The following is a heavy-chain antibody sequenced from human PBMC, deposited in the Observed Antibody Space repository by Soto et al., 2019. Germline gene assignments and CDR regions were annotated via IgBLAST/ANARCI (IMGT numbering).Heavy chain of an antibody. D-gene: IGHD3-3*01. CDR1: GGSFSGYY. CDR3: ARINYDFWSGYYFDY. CDR2: INHSGST. Sequence: SETLSLTCAVYGGSFSGYYWSWIRQPPGKGLEWIGEINHSGSTNYNPSLKRRVTISVDTSKNQFSLKLSSVTAADTAVYYCARINYDFWSGYYFDYWGQGTLVTVSS. J-gene: IGHJ4*02. V-gene: IGHV4-34*01.